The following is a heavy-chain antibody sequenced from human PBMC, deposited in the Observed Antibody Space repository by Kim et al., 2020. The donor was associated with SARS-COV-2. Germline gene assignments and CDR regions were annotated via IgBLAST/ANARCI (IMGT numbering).Heavy chain of an antibody. Sequence: LKSRVTISVDTSKNQFSLKLSSVTAADTAVYYCARHGYNWNGYYYYYMDVWGKGTTVTVSS. CDR3: ARHGYNWNGYYYYYMDV. D-gene: IGHD1-20*01. V-gene: IGHV4-39*01. J-gene: IGHJ6*03.